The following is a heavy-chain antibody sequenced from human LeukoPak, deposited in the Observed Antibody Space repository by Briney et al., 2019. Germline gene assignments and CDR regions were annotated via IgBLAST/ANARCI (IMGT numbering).Heavy chain of an antibody. Sequence: SGPTLVNPTQTLTLTCTLSGFSLPTTGVHVGWVRQPPGRALEWLALISWNDDKRYSPSLRNRLTITKGTSKNQVVLTMTNMDPVDTGTYYCTQFDYWGQGTLVTVSS. J-gene: IGHJ4*02. CDR1: GFSLPTTGVH. CDR3: TQFDY. V-gene: IGHV2-5*01. CDR2: ISWNDDK.